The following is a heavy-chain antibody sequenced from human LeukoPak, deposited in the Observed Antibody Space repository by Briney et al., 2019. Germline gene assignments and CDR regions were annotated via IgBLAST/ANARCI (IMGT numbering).Heavy chain of an antibody. J-gene: IGHJ4*02. CDR3: ARELGGSYNDY. CDR2: INPTGGTT. V-gene: IGHV1-46*01. CDR1: GYTFTASN. Sequence: PSVKASGKPFGYTFTASNINWWHQAPGQGFEWMGVINPTGGTTTYAQKFRGRVTMTRDTSTRTVYMEVSSLRSDDTAVYYCARELGGSYNDYWGQGAPVTVSS. D-gene: IGHD1-26*01.